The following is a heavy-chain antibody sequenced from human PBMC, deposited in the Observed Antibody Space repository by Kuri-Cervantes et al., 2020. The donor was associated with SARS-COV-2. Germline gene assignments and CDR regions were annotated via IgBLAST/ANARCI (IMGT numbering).Heavy chain of an antibody. CDR1: GYTFTGYY. J-gene: IGHJ6*03. V-gene: IGHV1-69*05. CDR3: ARVETSHYSSYYMDV. CDR2: IIPIFGTA. Sequence: SVKVSCKASGYTFTGYYMHWVRQAPGQGLEWMGGIIPIFGTANYAQKFQGRVTITTDESTSTAYMELSSLSAEDTAVYFCARVETSHYSSYYMDVWGKGTTVTVSS.